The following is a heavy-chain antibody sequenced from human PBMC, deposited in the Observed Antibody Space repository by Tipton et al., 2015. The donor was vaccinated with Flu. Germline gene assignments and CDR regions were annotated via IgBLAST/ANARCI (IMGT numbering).Heavy chain of an antibody. CDR1: GYKFTSHW. CDR2: IHPGDSDT. V-gene: IGHV5-51*01. Sequence: QLVQSGAEVKKPGESLKISCRGAGYKFTSHWIGWVRQMPGKGLEWMGVIHPGDSDTRYSPSFQGQVTISADKSISTAYLQWSSLRASDPAMYYCAGDGYSYGFPAFDIWGQGTMVTVSS. CDR3: AGDGYSYGFPAFDI. D-gene: IGHD5-18*01. J-gene: IGHJ3*02.